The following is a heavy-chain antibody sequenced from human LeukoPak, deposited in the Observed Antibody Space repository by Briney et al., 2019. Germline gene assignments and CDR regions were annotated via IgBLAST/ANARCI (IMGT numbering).Heavy chain of an antibody. CDR3: ARFVVRSLIDP. CDR1: GFTFSSYA. Sequence: GGSLRLSCAASGFTFSSYAMSWVRQAPGKGLERVSAISGSGGSTYYADSVKGRFTISRDNSKNTLYLQMNSLRAEDTAVYYCARFVVRSLIDPWGQGTLVTVSS. D-gene: IGHD2-2*01. CDR2: ISGSGGST. J-gene: IGHJ5*02. V-gene: IGHV3-23*01.